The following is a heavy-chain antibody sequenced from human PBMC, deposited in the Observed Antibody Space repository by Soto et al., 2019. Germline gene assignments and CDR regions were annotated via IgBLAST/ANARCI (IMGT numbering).Heavy chain of an antibody. CDR1: GGTFSSYA. V-gene: IGHV1-69*01. Sequence: QVQLVQSGAEVKKPGSSVKVSCKASGGTFSSYAISWVRQAPGQGLEWMGGIIPIFGTANYAQKFQGRVTITADESASTAYRELSRLRSEDTAVYYCARGGDYDYVWGSYRHLDYWGQGTLVTVSS. D-gene: IGHD3-16*02. CDR3: ARGGDYDYVWGSYRHLDY. J-gene: IGHJ4*02. CDR2: IIPIFGTA.